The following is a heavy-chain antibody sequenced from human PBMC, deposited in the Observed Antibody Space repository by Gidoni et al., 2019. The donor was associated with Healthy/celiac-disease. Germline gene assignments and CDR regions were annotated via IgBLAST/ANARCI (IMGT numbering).Heavy chain of an antibody. D-gene: IGHD3-10*01. Sequence: EVQLVPSGAEVKQPGESLKISCKGSGYSLTSYWSGWVRQMPGKGVEWMGISYPGDSDTRDSPSFQGQVTISADKSISTAYLQWSSLKASDTAMYYCARLEGSGAPKYNWFDPWGQGTLVTVLL. J-gene: IGHJ5*02. V-gene: IGHV5-51*01. CDR3: ARLEGSGAPKYNWFDP. CDR2: SYPGDSDT. CDR1: GYSLTSYW.